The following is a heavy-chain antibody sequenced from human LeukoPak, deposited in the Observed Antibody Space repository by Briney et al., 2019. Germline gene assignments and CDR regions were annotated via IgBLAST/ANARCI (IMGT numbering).Heavy chain of an antibody. CDR1: GITFSGSA. CDR3: TGNYYGSGSYADFDY. D-gene: IGHD3-10*01. CDR2: IRSTANGYAT. Sequence: GGSLRLSCAASGITFSGSALHWVRQASGKGLEWVGRIRSTANGYATAYAASVKGRFTISRDDSKNTAYLQMDSLKTEDTAVYYCTGNYYGSGSYADFDYWGQGTLVTVSS. V-gene: IGHV3-73*01. J-gene: IGHJ4*02.